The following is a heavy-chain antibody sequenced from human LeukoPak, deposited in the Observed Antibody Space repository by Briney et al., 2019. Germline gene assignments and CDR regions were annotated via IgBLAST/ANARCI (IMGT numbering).Heavy chain of an antibody. V-gene: IGHV5-51*01. J-gene: IGHJ4*02. CDR3: ARRGYCDSTCCSAPLDY. Sequence: GESLKISCEASGYSFTSHWIGWVRQMPGKGLEWMGIIYPGDSDTRYSPSFQGQVTISADKSISTAYLQWSSLKASDTAMYFCARRGYCDSTCCSAPLDYWGQGTLVAVSS. D-gene: IGHD2-2*01. CDR2: IYPGDSDT. CDR1: GYSFTSHW.